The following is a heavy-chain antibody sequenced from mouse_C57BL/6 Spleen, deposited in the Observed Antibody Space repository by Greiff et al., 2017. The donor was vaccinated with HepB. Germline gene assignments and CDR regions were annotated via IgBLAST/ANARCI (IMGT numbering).Heavy chain of an antibody. D-gene: IGHD2-4*01. J-gene: IGHJ3*01. CDR1: GYTFTSYT. CDR3: ASYDYWFAY. V-gene: IGHV1-4*01. CDR2: INPSSGYT. Sequence: QVQLKESGAELARPGASVKMSCKASGYTFTSYTMHWVKQRPGQGLEWIGYINPSSGYTKYNQKFKDKATLTADKSSSTAYMQLSSLTSEDSAVYYCASYDYWFAYWGQGTLVTVSA.